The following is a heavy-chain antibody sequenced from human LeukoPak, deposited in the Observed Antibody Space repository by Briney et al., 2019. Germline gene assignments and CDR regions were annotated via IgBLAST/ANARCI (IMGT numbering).Heavy chain of an antibody. CDR1: VFTFSNSA. CDR2: ISSGGAGT. V-gene: IGHV3-23*01. J-gene: IGHJ5*01. Sequence: PGGSLRLSCAASVFTFSNSAMNWVRQAPGKGLEWVSTISSGGAGTYYADSVKGRFSISRDNSKNTLYLQMNSLRAEDTAVYYCAKSGGSGTYPNWFDSWSQGTLVTVSS. CDR3: AKSGGSGTYPNWFDS. D-gene: IGHD3-10*01.